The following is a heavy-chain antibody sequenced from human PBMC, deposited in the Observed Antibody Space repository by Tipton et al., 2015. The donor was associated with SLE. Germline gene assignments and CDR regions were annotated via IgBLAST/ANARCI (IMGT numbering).Heavy chain of an antibody. D-gene: IGHD6-6*01. V-gene: IGHV4-59*08. CDR1: DDSIITHY. CDR3: ARHWGAARSPWFYFYGFDV. Sequence: LRLSCTISDDSIITHYWSWIRQSPGKGLEWIGYTFYHGKTDYNPSMKSRVTVSLDTSKNQFSLKLSSVTAADTALYFCARHWGAARSPWFYFYGFDVWGQGTTVTVAS. J-gene: IGHJ6*02. CDR2: TFYHGKT.